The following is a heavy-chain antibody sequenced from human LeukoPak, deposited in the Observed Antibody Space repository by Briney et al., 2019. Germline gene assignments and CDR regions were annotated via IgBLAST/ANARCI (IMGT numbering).Heavy chain of an antibody. V-gene: IGHV3-53*01. J-gene: IGHJ4*02. CDR2: IYSYNT. CDR1: GFTFSSYN. D-gene: IGHD4/OR15-4a*01. Sequence: PGGSLRLSCAASGFTFSSYNMNWVRQAPGKGLEWVSFIYSYNTHYSDAVQGRFTISRDNSKNHLYLQMNSLGAEDTAVYYCARRAGAYSHPYDYWGRGTLVTVSS. CDR3: ARRAGAYSHPYDY.